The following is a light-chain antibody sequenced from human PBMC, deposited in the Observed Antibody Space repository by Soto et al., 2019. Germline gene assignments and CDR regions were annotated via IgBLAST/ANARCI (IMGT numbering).Light chain of an antibody. CDR3: QQSSNWPPEIT. CDR2: DAS. J-gene: IGKJ5*01. Sequence: ENVLTQSPGTLSLSPGERATLSCRASQSVSSSYLAWYQQKPGQAPRLLIXDASSRAAGIPDRFSGSGSGTDFILTISSLEPEDFAVYYCQQSSNWPPEITFGQGTRLEIK. V-gene: IGKV3D-20*02. CDR1: QSVSSSY.